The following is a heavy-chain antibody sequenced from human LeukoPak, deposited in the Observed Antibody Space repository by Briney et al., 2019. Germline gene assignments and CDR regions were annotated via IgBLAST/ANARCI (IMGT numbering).Heavy chain of an antibody. CDR1: GFTFSSYA. CDR3: ARGRSSSGFAFDY. Sequence: GGSLRLSCAASGFTFSSYAMHWVRQAPGKGLEWVAVISYDGSNKYYADSVKGRFTISRDNSKNTMYLQMNSLRAEDTAVYFCARGRSSSGFAFDYWGQGTLVTVSS. J-gene: IGHJ4*02. D-gene: IGHD6-6*01. CDR2: ISYDGSNK. V-gene: IGHV3-30*04.